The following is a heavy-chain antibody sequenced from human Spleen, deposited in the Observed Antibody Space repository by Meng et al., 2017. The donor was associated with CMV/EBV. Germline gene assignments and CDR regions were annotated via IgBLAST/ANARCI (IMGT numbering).Heavy chain of an antibody. CDR1: GYTFSRYG. D-gene: IGHD3-9*01. Sequence: ASVKVSRKASGYTFSRYGISWVRQAPGQGLEWLGWVGGCDGDTNYAPELQGRVTMTTDTATNTAYMELRSLRSDDTAVYYCARDWECLDRSDVFDIWGQGTMVTVSS. CDR2: VGGCDGDT. J-gene: IGHJ3*02. V-gene: IGHV1-18*01. CDR3: ARDWECLDRSDVFDI.